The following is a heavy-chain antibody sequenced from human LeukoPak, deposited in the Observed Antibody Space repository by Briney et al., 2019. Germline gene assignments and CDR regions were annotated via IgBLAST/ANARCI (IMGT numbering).Heavy chain of an antibody. V-gene: IGHV1-69*13. J-gene: IGHJ3*02. Sequence: SVKVSCKVSGYTFTSYDITWVRQATGQGLEWMGGIIPIFGTANYAQKFQGRVTITADESTSTAYMELSSLRSEDTAVYYCASYGDYVAFDIWGQGTMVTVSS. D-gene: IGHD4-17*01. CDR1: GYTFTSYD. CDR2: IIPIFGTA. CDR3: ASYGDYVAFDI.